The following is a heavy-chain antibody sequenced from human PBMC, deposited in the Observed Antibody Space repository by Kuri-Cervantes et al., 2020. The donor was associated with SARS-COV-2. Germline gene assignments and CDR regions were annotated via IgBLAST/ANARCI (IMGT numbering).Heavy chain of an antibody. CDR3: ARARKATMNVI. V-gene: IGHV4-59*01. CDR1: GGSISSYY. D-gene: IGHD5-12*01. Sequence: SETLSLTCTVSGGSISSYYWSWIRQPPGKGLEWIGYNYYSGSTNYNPSLKSRVTISVDTSKIQFSLKLSSVTAADTAVYYCARARKATMNVIWGQGTMVTVSS. J-gene: IGHJ3*02. CDR2: NYYSGST.